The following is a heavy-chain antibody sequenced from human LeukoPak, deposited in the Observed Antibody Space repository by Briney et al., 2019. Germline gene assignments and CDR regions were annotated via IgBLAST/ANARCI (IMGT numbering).Heavy chain of an antibody. D-gene: IGHD1-26*01. J-gene: IGHJ6*02. Sequence: PSETLSLTCTVSGCSISSYYWSWIRQPPGKGLEWIGYIYYSGSTNYNPSLKSRVTISVDTSKNQFSLKLSSVPAADTAVYYCASAGELGATSDYYYGMDVWGQGTTVTVSS. V-gene: IGHV4-59*01. CDR2: IYYSGST. CDR3: ASAGELGATSDYYYGMDV. CDR1: GCSISSYY.